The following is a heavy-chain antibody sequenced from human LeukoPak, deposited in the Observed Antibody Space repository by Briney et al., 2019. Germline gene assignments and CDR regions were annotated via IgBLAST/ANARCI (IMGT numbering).Heavy chain of an antibody. CDR1: GFAFSSYW. CDR2: IYSSGST. J-gene: IGHJ4*02. CDR3: ATNDYGDYLFDY. D-gene: IGHD4-17*01. V-gene: IGHV3-66*01. Sequence: GGSLRLSCAASGFAFSSYWMSWVRQAPGKGLEWVSVIYSSGSTYYADSVKGRFTISRDNSKNTLYLQMNSLRAEDTAVYYCATNDYGDYLFDYWGQGTLVTVSS.